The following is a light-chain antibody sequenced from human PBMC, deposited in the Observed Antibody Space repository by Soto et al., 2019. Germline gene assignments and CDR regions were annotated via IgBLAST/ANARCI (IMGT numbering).Light chain of an antibody. Sequence: EIVLTQSPGTLSLSPGERATLSCRASQSVRNNYLAWFQQKPGQAPRLLISGTSRLQTGVPSRFSGSGSGTEFTLTISSLQPEDFATYYCQQVHSFPLTFGPGTKVDIK. J-gene: IGKJ3*01. CDR1: QSVRNNY. V-gene: IGKV3-20*01. CDR2: GTS. CDR3: QQVHSFPLT.